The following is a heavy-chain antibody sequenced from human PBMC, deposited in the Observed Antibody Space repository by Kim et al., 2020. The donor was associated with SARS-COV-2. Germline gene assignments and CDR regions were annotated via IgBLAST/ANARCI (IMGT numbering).Heavy chain of an antibody. CDR3: AKDMGGYDPSYYFDY. V-gene: IGHV3-9*01. CDR1: GFTFDDYA. J-gene: IGHJ4*02. CDR2: ISWNSGSI. Sequence: GGSLRLSCAASGFTFDDYAMHWVRQAPGKGLEWVSGISWNSGSIGYVDSVKGRFTISRDNAKNSLYLQMNSLRAEDTALYYCAKDMGGYDPSYYFDYWGQGTLVTVSS. D-gene: IGHD5-12*01.